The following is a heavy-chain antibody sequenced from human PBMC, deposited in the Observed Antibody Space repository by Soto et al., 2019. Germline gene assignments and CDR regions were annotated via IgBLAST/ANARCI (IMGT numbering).Heavy chain of an antibody. D-gene: IGHD3-3*01. J-gene: IGHJ4*02. CDR2: IYYSGST. CDR1: GGSISSSSYY. Sequence: SETLSLTCTVSGGSISSSSYYWGWIRQPPGKGLEWIGSIYYSGSTYYNPSLKSRVTISVDTSKNQFSLKLSSVTAADTAVYYCANIEGNYDFWSGSPSDYWGQGTLVTVSS. CDR3: ANIEGNYDFWSGSPSDY. V-gene: IGHV4-39*01.